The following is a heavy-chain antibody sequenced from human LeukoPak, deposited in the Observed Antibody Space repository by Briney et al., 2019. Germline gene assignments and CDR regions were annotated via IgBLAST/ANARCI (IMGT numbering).Heavy chain of an antibody. V-gene: IGHV4-30-4*08. Sequence: PSQTLSLTCTVSGGSISSGDYYWSWIRQPPGKGLEWIGYIYYNGSTYYNPSLKSRVTISVATSKNQFSLKLSSVTAADTAVYYCARTSLGGAWFDPWGQGTLVTVSS. CDR2: IYYNGST. CDR1: GGSISSGDYY. CDR3: ARTSLGGAWFDP. D-gene: IGHD3-10*01. J-gene: IGHJ5*02.